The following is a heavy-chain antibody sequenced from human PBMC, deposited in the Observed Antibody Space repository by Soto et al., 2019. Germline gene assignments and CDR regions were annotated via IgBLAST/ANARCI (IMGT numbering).Heavy chain of an antibody. CDR1: GFTFSSDA. Sequence: QVQLVESGGSVVQPGRSLRLSCAASGFTFSSDAMHWVRQAPGKGLEWVAVISYDGSNKYYADSVKGRFTISRDNSKNTLYLQMNSLRAEDTAVHYCARGYCTNGVCSHLDYWGQGTLVTVSS. V-gene: IGHV3-30-3*01. D-gene: IGHD2-8*01. J-gene: IGHJ4*02. CDR2: ISYDGSNK. CDR3: ARGYCTNGVCSHLDY.